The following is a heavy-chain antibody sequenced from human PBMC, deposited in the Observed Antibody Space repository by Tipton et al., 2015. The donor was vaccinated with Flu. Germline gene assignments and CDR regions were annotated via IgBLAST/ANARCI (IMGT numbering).Heavy chain of an antibody. V-gene: IGHV4-59*08. Sequence: TLSLTCTVSGGSISSYYWSWIRQPPGKGLEWIGYIYYSGSTNYNPSLKSRVTISVDRPKNQFSLKVFSVTAADTAVYYCARRDYSNYVSDPKSCFDPWGQGILVTVSS. D-gene: IGHD4-11*01. CDR1: GGSISSYY. CDR3: ARRDYSNYVSDPKSCFDP. J-gene: IGHJ5*02. CDR2: IYYSGST.